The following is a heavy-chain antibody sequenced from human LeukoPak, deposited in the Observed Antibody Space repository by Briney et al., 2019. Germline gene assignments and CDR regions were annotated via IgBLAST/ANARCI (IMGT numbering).Heavy chain of an antibody. Sequence: GGSLRLSCAASGFTVSNNYMNWVRQAPGKGLEWVSLNSGGTTYYADPVKGRFTISRDHSKNTLYLQMNSLRAEDTAVYYCARDPSAVAANTYGWGQGTLVTVSS. J-gene: IGHJ4*02. CDR1: GFTVSNNY. CDR2: NSGGTT. D-gene: IGHD6-25*01. V-gene: IGHV3-66*01. CDR3: ARDPSAVAANTYG.